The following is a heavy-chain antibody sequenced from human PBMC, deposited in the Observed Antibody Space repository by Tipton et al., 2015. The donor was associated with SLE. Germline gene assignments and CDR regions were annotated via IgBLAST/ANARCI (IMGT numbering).Heavy chain of an antibody. J-gene: IGHJ6*02. CDR3: ARRGAGYGMDV. CDR1: GYTFTSYG. Sequence: QLVQSGAEVKKPGASVKVSCKASGYTFTSYGISWVRQAPGQGLEWMGWISAGNGNTKHSQSFQGRVTITRDTSASTAYMELSSLRSEGAAVYYCARRGAGYGMDVWGQGTTVTVSS. D-gene: IGHD1-26*01. V-gene: IGHV1-18*01. CDR2: ISAGNGNT.